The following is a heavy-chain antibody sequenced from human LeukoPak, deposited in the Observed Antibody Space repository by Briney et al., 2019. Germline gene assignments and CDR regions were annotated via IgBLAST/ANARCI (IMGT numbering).Heavy chain of an antibody. CDR3: ARGIGDWPDAFDI. J-gene: IGHJ3*02. V-gene: IGHV1-2*02. CDR1: GYTFTGYY. CDR2: INPNSGGT. Sequence: ASVKVSCKASGYTFTGYYMHWVRQAPGQGLEWMGWINPNSGGTNYAQKFQGRVTMTRDTSISTAYMELSRLRSDDTAVYYCARGIGDWPDAFDIWSQGTMVTVSS. D-gene: IGHD3-9*01.